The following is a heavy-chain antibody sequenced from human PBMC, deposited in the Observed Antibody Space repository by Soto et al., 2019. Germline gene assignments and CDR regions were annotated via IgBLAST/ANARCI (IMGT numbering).Heavy chain of an antibody. Sequence: ASVKVSCKASGYTFTGYYMHWVRQAPGQGLEWMGWINPNSGGTNYAQKFQGRVTMTRDTSISTAYMELSRLRSDDTAVYYCAGGDDYYDYLLFDYWGQGTLVTVSS. CDR1: GYTFTGYY. J-gene: IGHJ4*02. CDR3: AGGDDYYDYLLFDY. V-gene: IGHV1-2*02. D-gene: IGHD3-22*01. CDR2: INPNSGGT.